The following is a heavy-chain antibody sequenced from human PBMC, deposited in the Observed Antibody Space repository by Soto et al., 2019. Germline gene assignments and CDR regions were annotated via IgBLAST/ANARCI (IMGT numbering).Heavy chain of an antibody. Sequence: SETLSLTCTVSGGSVSSGSYYWSWIRQHPGRGLEWIGYIYYTGNTYYNPSLKSRLAISVDTSKNQFSLKLTSVTAADTAVYYCARDPRCAYYHDHWGQGXLVTVYS. CDR3: ARDPRCAYYHDH. D-gene: IGHD3-3*01. CDR2: IYYTGNT. CDR1: GGSVSSGSYY. V-gene: IGHV4-31*03. J-gene: IGHJ4*02.